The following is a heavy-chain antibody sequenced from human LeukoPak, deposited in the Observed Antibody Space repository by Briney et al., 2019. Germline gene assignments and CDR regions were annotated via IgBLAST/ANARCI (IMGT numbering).Heavy chain of an antibody. CDR3: AKDLGSSGWYIDY. J-gene: IGHJ4*02. D-gene: IGHD6-19*01. CDR2: ISYDGSNK. Sequence: PGGSLRLSCAASGFTFSSYAMHWVRQAPGKGLEWVAVISYDGSNKYYADSVKGRFTISRDNSKNTLYLQMNSLRAEDTAVYYCAKDLGSSGWYIDYWGQGTLVTVSS. V-gene: IGHV3-30-3*01. CDR1: GFTFSSYA.